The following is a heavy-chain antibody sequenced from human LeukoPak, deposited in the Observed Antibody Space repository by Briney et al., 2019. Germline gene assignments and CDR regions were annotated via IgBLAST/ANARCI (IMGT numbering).Heavy chain of an antibody. CDR1: GFTFSSYS. CDR2: ISSSSSCI. Sequence: GGSLRLSCAASGFTFSSYSMNWVRQAPGKGLEWVSSISSSSSCIYYADSVKGRFTISRDNAKNSLYLQMNSLRAEDTAVYYCARGAVAGTSGGWFDPWGQGTLVTVSS. D-gene: IGHD6-19*01. CDR3: ARGAVAGTSGGWFDP. V-gene: IGHV3-21*01. J-gene: IGHJ5*02.